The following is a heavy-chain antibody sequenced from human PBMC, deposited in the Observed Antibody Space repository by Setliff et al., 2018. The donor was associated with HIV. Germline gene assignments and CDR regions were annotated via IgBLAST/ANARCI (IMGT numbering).Heavy chain of an antibody. Sequence: LSLTCTVSGDSINSGNYYWSWIRQPAGKGLEWIGRIYSSGSTNYNPSLKSRVTISVDKSKNQFSLKLSSVTAADTAVYYCARALRPPHYYDSSGYYRANAFDIWGQGTMVTVSS. CDR1: GDSINSGNYY. CDR2: IYSSGST. CDR3: ARALRPPHYYDSSGYYRANAFDI. D-gene: IGHD3-22*01. V-gene: IGHV4-61*02. J-gene: IGHJ3*02.